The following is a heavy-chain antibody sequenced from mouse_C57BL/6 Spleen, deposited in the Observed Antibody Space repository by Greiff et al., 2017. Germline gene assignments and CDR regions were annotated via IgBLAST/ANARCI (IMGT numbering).Heavy chain of an antibody. CDR3: ARQKDYGNLYYAMDY. J-gene: IGHJ4*01. D-gene: IGHD2-1*01. V-gene: IGHV5-9*01. CDR1: GFTFSSYT. Sequence: EVHLVESGGGLVKPGGSLKLSCAASGFTFSSYTMSWVRQTPEKRLEWVATISGGGGNTYYPDSVKGRFTISRDNAKNTLYLQMSSLRSEDTALYYCARQKDYGNLYYAMDYWGQGTSVTVSS. CDR2: ISGGGGNT.